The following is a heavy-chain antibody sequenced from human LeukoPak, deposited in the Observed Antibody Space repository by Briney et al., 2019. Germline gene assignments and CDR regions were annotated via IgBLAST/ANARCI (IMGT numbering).Heavy chain of an antibody. CDR1: GGSFSGYY. J-gene: IGHJ2*01. Sequence: SETLSLTCAVYGGSFSGYYWSWIRQPPGKGLEWIGEINHSGSTNYNPSLKSRVTISVDTSKNQFSLKLSSVTAADTAVYYCARDGVVYWYFDLWGRGTLVTVSS. D-gene: IGHD3-3*01. CDR2: INHSGST. V-gene: IGHV4-34*01. CDR3: ARDGVVYWYFDL.